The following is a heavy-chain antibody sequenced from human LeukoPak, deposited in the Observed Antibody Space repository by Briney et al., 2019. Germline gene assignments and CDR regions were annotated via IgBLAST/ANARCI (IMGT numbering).Heavy chain of an antibody. CDR1: GGSISSYY. CDR2: IYYSGST. D-gene: IGHD4-17*01. CDR3: ARAREHDDYGDYGFYYYYYMDV. J-gene: IGHJ6*03. Sequence: SETLSLTCTVSGGSISSYYWSWIRQPPGKGLEWIGYIYYSGSTNYNPSLKSRVTISVDTSKNQFSLKLSSVTAADTAVYYCARAREHDDYGDYGFYYYYYMDVWGKGTTVTVSS. V-gene: IGHV4-59*01.